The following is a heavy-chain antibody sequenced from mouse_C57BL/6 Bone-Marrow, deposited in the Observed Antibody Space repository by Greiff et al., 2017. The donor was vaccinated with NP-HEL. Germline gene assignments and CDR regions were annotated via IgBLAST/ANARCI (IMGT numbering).Heavy chain of an antibody. V-gene: IGHV1-72*01. Sequence: QSCKASGYTFTSYWMHWVKQRSGRGLEWIGRIDPNSGGTKYNEKFKSKATLTVDKPSSTAYMQLSSLTSEDSAVYYCARSRLRRGAMDYWGQGTSVTVSS. CDR2: IDPNSGGT. J-gene: IGHJ4*01. CDR3: ARSRLRRGAMDY. CDR1: GYTFTSYW. D-gene: IGHD2-2*01.